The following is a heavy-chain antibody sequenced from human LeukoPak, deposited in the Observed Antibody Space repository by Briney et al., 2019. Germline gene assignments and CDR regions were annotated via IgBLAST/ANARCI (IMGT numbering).Heavy chain of an antibody. CDR2: INTDGSST. V-gene: IGHV3-74*01. CDR3: ATPDCSSTSCYLGGYSYGRFDY. Sequence: GGSLRLSCAVSGFTFSSYAMSWVRQAPGKGLVWVSRINTDGSSTSYADSVKGRFTISRDNAKNTLYLQMNSLRAEDTAVYYCATPDCSSTSCYLGGYSYGRFDYWGQGTLVTVSS. J-gene: IGHJ4*02. CDR1: GFTFSSYA. D-gene: IGHD2-2*01.